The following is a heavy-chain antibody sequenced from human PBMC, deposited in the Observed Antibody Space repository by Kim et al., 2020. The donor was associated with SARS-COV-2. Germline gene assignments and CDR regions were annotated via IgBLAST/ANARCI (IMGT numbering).Heavy chain of an antibody. J-gene: IGHJ5*02. CDR2: ISGSGGST. V-gene: IGHV3-23*01. Sequence: GGSLRLSCAASGFTFSSYAMSWVRQAPGKGLEWVSAISGSGGSTYYADSVKGRFTISRDNSKNTLYLQMNSLRAEDTAVYYCAKCWGCIAAAGTWFGWFDPWGQGTLVTVSS. D-gene: IGHD6-13*01. CDR3: AKCWGCIAAAGTWFGWFDP. CDR1: GFTFSSYA.